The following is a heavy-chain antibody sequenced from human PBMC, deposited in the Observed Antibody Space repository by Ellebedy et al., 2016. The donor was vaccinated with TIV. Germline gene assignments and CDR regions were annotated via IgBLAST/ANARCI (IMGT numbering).Heavy chain of an antibody. V-gene: IGHV3-74*01. J-gene: IGHJ4*02. CDR2: IDQYGSGT. Sequence: GESLKIPCAASGFLFGSDWMHWVRQAAGKGPVWVARIDQYGSGTDYADFVKGRFTISRDNARDMLYLQMNSLRAEDTGLYYCARERPGDNFFFDYWGQGTPVTVSS. D-gene: IGHD2-21*01. CDR1: GFLFGSDW. CDR3: ARERPGDNFFFDY.